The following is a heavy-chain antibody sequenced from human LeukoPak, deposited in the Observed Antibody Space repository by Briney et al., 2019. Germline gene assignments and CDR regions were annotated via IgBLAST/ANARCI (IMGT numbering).Heavy chain of an antibody. Sequence: SETLSLTCAVSGASLSDYYWGWIRQSPAKGLEWLGYISDTGKTDYNPSLNSRGTLSLDTSKNQFSLRLASVTAADTAVYYCVTGYYEPFDNWGQGTLVTVSS. D-gene: IGHD3-3*01. J-gene: IGHJ4*02. CDR1: GASLSDYY. CDR3: VTGYYEPFDN. CDR2: ISDTGKT. V-gene: IGHV4-59*01.